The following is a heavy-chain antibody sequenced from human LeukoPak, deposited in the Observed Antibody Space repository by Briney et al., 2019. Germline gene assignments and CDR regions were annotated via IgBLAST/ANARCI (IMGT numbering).Heavy chain of an antibody. CDR2: INPNSGGT. CDR3: ARVDRGLYSSGWYGGY. CDR1: GYTFTGYY. V-gene: IGHV1-2*02. J-gene: IGHJ4*02. D-gene: IGHD6-19*01. Sequence: GASVKVSCKASGYTFTGYYMHWVRQAPGQGLEWMGWINPNSGGTNYAQKFQGRVTMTRDTSISTAYMEPSRLRSDDTAVYYCARVDRGLYSSGWYGGYWGQGTLVTVSS.